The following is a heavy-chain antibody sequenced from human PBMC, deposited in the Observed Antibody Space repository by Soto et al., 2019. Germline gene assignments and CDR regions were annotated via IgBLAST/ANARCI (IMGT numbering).Heavy chain of an antibody. D-gene: IGHD6-19*01. CDR1: GYTFTSYG. Sequence: ATVKVSCKASGYTFTSYGISWVRQAPGQGLEWMGWISAYNGNTNYAQKLQGRVTMTTDTSTSTAYMELRSLRSDDTAVYYCAGRYSSGQDAFDIWGQGTMVTVSS. J-gene: IGHJ3*02. V-gene: IGHV1-18*01. CDR2: ISAYNGNT. CDR3: AGRYSSGQDAFDI.